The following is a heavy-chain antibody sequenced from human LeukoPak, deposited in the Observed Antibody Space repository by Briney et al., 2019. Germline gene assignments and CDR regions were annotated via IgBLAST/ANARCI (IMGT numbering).Heavy chain of an antibody. CDR1: GISFSSFG. V-gene: IGHV3-30*02. Sequence: PGGPLRLSCAASGISFSSFGMHWVRQAPGKGLEWVTFIRYDGHNKYYADSVRGRFTISRDNSKNTLYLQMNSLRPEDTAVYYCAKSQNYYDNSGYYYLDYWGQGNLVTVSS. D-gene: IGHD3-22*01. J-gene: IGHJ4*02. CDR3: AKSQNYYDNSGYYYLDY. CDR2: IRYDGHNK.